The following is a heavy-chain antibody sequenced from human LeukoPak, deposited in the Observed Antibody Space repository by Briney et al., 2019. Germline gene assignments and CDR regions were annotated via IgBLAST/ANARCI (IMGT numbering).Heavy chain of an antibody. D-gene: IGHD1-26*01. Sequence: GGSLRLSCAASGFTFSSYGMHWVRQAPGKGLEWVAVIWYDGSDKYYADSVKGRFTISRDNSKNTLYLQMNSLRAEDTAVYYCAREGIVGATMGFDYWGQGTLVTVSS. V-gene: IGHV3-33*01. CDR3: AREGIVGATMGFDY. CDR1: GFTFSSYG. J-gene: IGHJ4*02. CDR2: IWYDGSDK.